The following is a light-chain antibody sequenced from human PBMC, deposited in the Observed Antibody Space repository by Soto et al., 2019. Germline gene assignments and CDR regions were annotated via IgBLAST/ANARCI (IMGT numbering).Light chain of an antibody. J-gene: IGKJ1*01. Sequence: EKVMTQSPATLSMSPVERATLSCRASQNINTYLAWYQQKPGQAPRLLIYGASTRATGIPARFSGSGSGTEFTLTISSLQSEDFAVNYCQQYTNWPAWTFGQGTKVEIK. CDR2: GAS. V-gene: IGKV3-15*01. CDR3: QQYTNWPAWT. CDR1: QNINTY.